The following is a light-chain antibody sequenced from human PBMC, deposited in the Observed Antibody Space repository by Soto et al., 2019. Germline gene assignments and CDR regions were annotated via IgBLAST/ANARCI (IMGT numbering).Light chain of an antibody. Sequence: DIQMTQSPSTLSGSVGDRVTITCRASQTLSSWLAWYQQKPGKAPKLLIYKASTLKSGVPSRFSGSGSGTEFTLTISSLQPDDLSTYYCQHYNSYSEAFGQGTKVERK. CDR3: QHYNSYSEA. V-gene: IGKV1-5*03. J-gene: IGKJ1*01. CDR2: KAS. CDR1: QTLSSW.